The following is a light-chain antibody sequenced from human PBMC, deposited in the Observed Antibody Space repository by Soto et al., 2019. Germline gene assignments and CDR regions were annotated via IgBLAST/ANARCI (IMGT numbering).Light chain of an antibody. V-gene: IGLV2-14*01. CDR3: SSYTSSSTLYV. CDR1: SSDIGAYNY. Sequence: QSVLTQPASVSGSPGQSITISCTGASSDIGAYNYVSWYQQHPGKAPKLMIYDVTNRPSGVSDRFSGSKSGSTASLTISGLQAEDEAHYYCSSYTSSSTLYVFGTGTKLTVL. CDR2: DVT. J-gene: IGLJ1*01.